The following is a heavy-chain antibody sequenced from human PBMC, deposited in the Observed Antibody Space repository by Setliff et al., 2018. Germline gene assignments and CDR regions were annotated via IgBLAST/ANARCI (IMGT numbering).Heavy chain of an antibody. J-gene: IGHJ4*02. V-gene: IGHV4-34*01. Sequence: SETLSLPCAVYGGSFSGYYWSWIRQPPGKGLEWIGEINHSGSTNYNPSLKSRVTISVDTSKNQFSLKLSAVTAADTAVYYCARRYNFWSGYLDYWGQGTLVTVSS. CDR3: ARRYNFWSGYLDY. CDR2: INHSGST. CDR1: GGSFSGYY. D-gene: IGHD3-3*01.